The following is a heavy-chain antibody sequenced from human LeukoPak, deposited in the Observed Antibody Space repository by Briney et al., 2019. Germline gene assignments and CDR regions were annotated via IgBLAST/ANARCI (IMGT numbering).Heavy chain of an antibody. V-gene: IGHV4-61*02. J-gene: IGHJ4*02. CDR1: GGSISSGCYY. CDR2: IYTSGST. Sequence: SETLSLTCTVSGGSISSGCYYGSWIRQPAGKGLEWSGRIYTSGSTYYNPSLKSRLTISDDSSKNQFSLLLCVVTAAATAVYYCARGPGYYYNSSGYQNPSYYFDYWGQGTLVTVSS. CDR3: ARGPGYYYNSSGYQNPSYYFDY. D-gene: IGHD3-22*01.